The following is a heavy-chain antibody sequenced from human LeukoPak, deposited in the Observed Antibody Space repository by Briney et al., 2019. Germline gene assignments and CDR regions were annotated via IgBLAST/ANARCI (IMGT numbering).Heavy chain of an antibody. V-gene: IGHV1-69*04. D-gene: IGHD3-16*02. CDR3: SIDPLYGMDV. CDR2: FIPILGIA. J-gene: IGHJ6*02. Sequence: GASVTVSFKASGGTFSSYAISWVRQAPGQGLERIGRFIPILGIANYAQKFQGRVTITADKSTSTAYMELSSLRSEDTAVYYCSIDPLYGMDVWGQGTTVTVSS. CDR1: GGTFSSYA.